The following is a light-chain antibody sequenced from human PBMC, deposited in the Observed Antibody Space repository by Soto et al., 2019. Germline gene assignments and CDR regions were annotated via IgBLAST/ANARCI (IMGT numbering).Light chain of an antibody. Sequence: DIQMTQSPSTLSVSVGDRVTITCRASQTISSWLAWYQQKPGKAPKLLIYKASTLKSGVPSRFSGSGSGTEFTLTISSLPHDDFATYYCQHYNSYSEAFGQGTKVELK. CDR1: QTISSW. CDR2: KAS. J-gene: IGKJ1*01. V-gene: IGKV1-5*03. CDR3: QHYNSYSEA.